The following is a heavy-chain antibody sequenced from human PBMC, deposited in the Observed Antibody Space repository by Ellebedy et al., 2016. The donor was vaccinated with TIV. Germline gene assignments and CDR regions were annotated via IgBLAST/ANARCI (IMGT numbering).Heavy chain of an antibody. D-gene: IGHD6-13*01. CDR2: LYPGDSDI. CDR3: ARGCQYTSSWFSWFDP. Sequence: PGGSLRLSCKGSGYSFTSYWIGWVRQMPGKGLEWMGILYPGDSDIRYSPSFQGQVTISADKSISTAYLQWSSLEASDTAMYYCARGCQYTSSWFSWFDPWGQGTLVTVSS. CDR1: GYSFTSYW. V-gene: IGHV5-51*01. J-gene: IGHJ5*02.